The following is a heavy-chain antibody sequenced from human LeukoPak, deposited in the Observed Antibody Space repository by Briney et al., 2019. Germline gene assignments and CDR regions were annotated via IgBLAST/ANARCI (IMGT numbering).Heavy chain of an antibody. Sequence: SQTLSLTCTVSGGSISSGGYYWSWIRQHPGKGLEWIGEINHSGSTNYNPSLKSRVTISVDTSKNQFSLKLSSVTAADTAVYYCAGIHFEQPFDYWGQGTLVNVSS. D-gene: IGHD3-9*01. CDR3: AGIHFEQPFDY. J-gene: IGHJ4*02. CDR1: GGSISSGGYY. CDR2: INHSGST. V-gene: IGHV4-31*03.